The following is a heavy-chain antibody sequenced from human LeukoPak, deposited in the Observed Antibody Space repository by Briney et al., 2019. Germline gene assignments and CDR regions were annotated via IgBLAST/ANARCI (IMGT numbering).Heavy chain of an antibody. CDR1: GFTFSSYA. Sequence: GGSLRLSCAASGFTFSSYAMSWVRQAPGKGLEWVSDINGSGDRTYYADSVKGRFTISRENSKNTLYLQMNSLRAEDTAVYYCAKDGLRYFDWLTYFDYWGQGTLVTVSS. V-gene: IGHV3-23*01. CDR3: AKDGLRYFDWLTYFDY. J-gene: IGHJ4*02. D-gene: IGHD3-9*01. CDR2: INGSGDRT.